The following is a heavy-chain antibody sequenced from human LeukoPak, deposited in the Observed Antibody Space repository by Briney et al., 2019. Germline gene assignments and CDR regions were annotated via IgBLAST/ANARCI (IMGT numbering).Heavy chain of an antibody. CDR1: GGSLNRSPYS. Sequence: SETLSLTCTVSGGSLNRSPYSWGWLRQPPGKVLEWIGTFHSNGNAYYNPSFAGRVTISVDSSKDQLSLNLGSVTAADTAIYYCARLSTGYPNWVDPWGQGTLVTVSS. V-gene: IGHV4-39*01. CDR3: ARLSTGYPNWVDP. J-gene: IGHJ5*02. CDR2: FHSNGNA. D-gene: IGHD3-16*02.